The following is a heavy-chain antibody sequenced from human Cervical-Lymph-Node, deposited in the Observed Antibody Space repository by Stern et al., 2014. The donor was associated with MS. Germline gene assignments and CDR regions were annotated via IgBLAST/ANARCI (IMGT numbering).Heavy chain of an antibody. CDR3: ARDGLELRALDY. Sequence: VQLVESGAEVKKPGASVKVSCKASGYTFTSYYMHWVRQAPGQGLEWMGIINPRGGSTSYAQKFQGRGTMTRDTSPSTVYMELSSLRSEDTAVYYCARDGLELRALDYWGQGTLVTVSS. D-gene: IGHD1-7*01. V-gene: IGHV1-46*01. J-gene: IGHJ4*02. CDR1: GYTFTSYY. CDR2: INPRGGST.